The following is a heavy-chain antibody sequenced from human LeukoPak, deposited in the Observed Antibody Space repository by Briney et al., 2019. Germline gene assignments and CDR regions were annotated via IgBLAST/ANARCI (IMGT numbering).Heavy chain of an antibody. J-gene: IGHJ4*02. CDR1: VGSISSSSYY. V-gene: IGHV4-39*01. Sequence: SETLSLTCTVSVGSISSSSYYWGWIRQPPGKGLEWIGRIYYSGSTYYNPSLKSRVTISVDTSKNHVSLKLSSGTAAETAVYYFARPYGGNTGDYWGQGTLVTVSS. CDR2: IYYSGST. CDR3: ARPYGGNTGDY. D-gene: IGHD4/OR15-4a*01.